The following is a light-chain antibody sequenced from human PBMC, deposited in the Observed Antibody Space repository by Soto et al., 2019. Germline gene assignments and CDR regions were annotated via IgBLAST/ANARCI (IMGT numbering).Light chain of an antibody. CDR2: AAS. V-gene: IGKV1-39*01. J-gene: IGKJ1*01. CDR3: QQCYSTPA. Sequence: DIQMTQSPSSLSASVGDRVTITCRASQSISSYLNWYQQKPGKAPKLLIYAASSLHSGVPSRFSVCGSGADLTLTISSLQPDDSATYYCQQCYSTPAFGQGTKVVI. CDR1: QSISSY.